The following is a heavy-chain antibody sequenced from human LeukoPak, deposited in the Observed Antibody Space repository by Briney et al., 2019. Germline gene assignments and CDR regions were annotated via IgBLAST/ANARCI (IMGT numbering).Heavy chain of an antibody. CDR2: IKQGGSEK. V-gene: IGHV3-7*01. CDR1: GFTFSSYW. J-gene: IGHJ4*02. CDR3: ARNQRRLDY. Sequence: GGSLRLSCAASGFTFSSYWMSWVRQAPGKGLELVANIKQGGSEKYYVDSVKGRFTISRDNAKNSLYPQMNSLRAEDTAVYYCARNQRRLDYWGQGTLVTVSS. D-gene: IGHD1-14*01.